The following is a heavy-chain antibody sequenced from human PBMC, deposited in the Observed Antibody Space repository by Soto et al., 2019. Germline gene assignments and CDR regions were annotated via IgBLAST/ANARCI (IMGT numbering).Heavy chain of an antibody. CDR3: GRGPSPRAPAGGTPYYYAMDV. CDR1: GYDFTAYD. V-gene: IGHV1-8*02. D-gene: IGHD6-13*01. Sequence: QVQLVQSGAEVKQSGASVKVSCKASGYDFTAYDINWVRQASGQGLEWMGWMNPINGATGSARRFQGRVFMTRNTATGIAYLELTSLRSDDTAVYYCGRGPSPRAPAGGTPYYYAMDVWGQGTTVTVSS. CDR2: MNPINGAT. J-gene: IGHJ6*02.